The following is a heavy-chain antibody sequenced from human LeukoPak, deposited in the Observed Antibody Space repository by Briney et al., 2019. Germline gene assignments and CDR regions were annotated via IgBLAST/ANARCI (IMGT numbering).Heavy chain of an antibody. CDR2: IYYSGST. V-gene: IGHV4-31*03. Sequence: SQTLSLTCTVSGGSISSGGYYWSWIRQHPGKGLEWIGYIYYSGSTYYNPSLKSRVTISVDTSKNQFSLKLSSVTAADTAVYYCARSSSGSSGYPLDFDYWGQGTLVTVSS. J-gene: IGHJ4*02. CDR1: GGSISSGGYY. D-gene: IGHD3-22*01. CDR3: ARSSSGSSGYPLDFDY.